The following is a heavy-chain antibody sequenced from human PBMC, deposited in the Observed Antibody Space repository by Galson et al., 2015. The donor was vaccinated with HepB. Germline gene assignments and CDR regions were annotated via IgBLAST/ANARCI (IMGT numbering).Heavy chain of an antibody. Sequence: SVKVSCKASGGTFSSYAISWVRQAPGQGLEWMGGIIPIFDTANYAQKFQGRVTITADESTSTAYMELSSLRSEDTAVYYCARARGAATSGRFDYWGQGTLVTVSS. J-gene: IGHJ4*02. CDR2: IIPIFDTA. CDR3: ARARGAATSGRFDY. CDR1: GGTFSSYA. V-gene: IGHV1-69*13. D-gene: IGHD6-25*01.